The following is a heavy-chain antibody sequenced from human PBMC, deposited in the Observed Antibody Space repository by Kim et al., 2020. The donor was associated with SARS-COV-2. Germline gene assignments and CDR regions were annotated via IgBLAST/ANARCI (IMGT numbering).Heavy chain of an antibody. D-gene: IGHD6-13*01. J-gene: IGHJ4*02. V-gene: IGHV3-23*01. Sequence: SVKGRFTISRDNSKNTLYLQRNSLRAEDTAVYYCAKDHSSSLYVRYDFDYWGQGTLVTVSS. CDR3: AKDHSSSLYVRYDFDY.